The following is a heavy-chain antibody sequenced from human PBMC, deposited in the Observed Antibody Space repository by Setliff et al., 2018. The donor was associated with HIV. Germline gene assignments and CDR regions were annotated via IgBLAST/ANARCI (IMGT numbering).Heavy chain of an antibody. CDR1: GYTFTGYY. D-gene: IGHD3-22*01. Sequence: GASVKVSCKASGYTFTGYYMHWVRQAPGQGLEWMGWINPNIGGTNYAQKFQGRVTMTRDTSISTAYMELSRLRSDDTAVYYCARGWGLSYYYDSSGYTPFDYWGQGTLVTVSS. CDR3: ARGWGLSYYYDSSGYTPFDY. CDR2: INPNIGGT. J-gene: IGHJ4*02. V-gene: IGHV1-2*02.